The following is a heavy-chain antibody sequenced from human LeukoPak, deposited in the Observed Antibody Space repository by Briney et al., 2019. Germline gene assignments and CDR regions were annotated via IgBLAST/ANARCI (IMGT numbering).Heavy chain of an antibody. CDR1: GFTFNNAW. CDR3: TTVILPEC. Sequence: PGGFLRLSCAASGFTFNNAWMSWVRQAPGKGLEWIGRIKSETDGGTTNYAAPVKGRFTISRDDSKNTLYLQMNSLKTEDTAVYYCTTVILPECWGQGTLVTVSS. CDR2: IKSETDGGTT. J-gene: IGHJ4*02. V-gene: IGHV3-15*01. D-gene: IGHD2-21*01.